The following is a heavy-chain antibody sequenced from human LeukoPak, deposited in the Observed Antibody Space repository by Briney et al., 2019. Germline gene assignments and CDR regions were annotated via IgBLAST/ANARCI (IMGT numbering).Heavy chain of an antibody. CDR2: ISGSGGKT. CDR1: GFTFSDYA. CDR3: AKDTSAWWYHRAYMNV. D-gene: IGHD2-15*01. J-gene: IGHJ6*03. V-gene: IGHV3-23*01. Sequence: GGSLRLSCAASGFTFSDYAMSWVRQAPGGGLEWVSAISGSGGKTFHADSVKGRFTTSRDNSKNTLSLQMSSLRVEDSAVYFCAKDTSAWWYHRAYMNVWGTGATVTVSS.